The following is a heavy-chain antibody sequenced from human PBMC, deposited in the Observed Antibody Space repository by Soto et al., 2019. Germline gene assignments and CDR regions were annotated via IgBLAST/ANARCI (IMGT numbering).Heavy chain of an antibody. D-gene: IGHD5-18*01. Sequence: SETLSLTCTVSDGSISSHSWNWIRQPPGRGLEWIGCIYYSGSTNYNPSLKSRVTISLDTSKNQFSLSLASVTAADTALYYCAGRRQTDRAITQANWFDPWGQGTLVTVSS. V-gene: IGHV4-59*08. CDR3: AGRRQTDRAITQANWFDP. CDR1: DGSISSHS. CDR2: IYYSGST. J-gene: IGHJ5*02.